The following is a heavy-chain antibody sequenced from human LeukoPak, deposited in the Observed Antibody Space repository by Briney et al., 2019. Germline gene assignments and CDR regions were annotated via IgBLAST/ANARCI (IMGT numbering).Heavy chain of an antibody. CDR1: GYTLTELS. CDR2: FDPEDGET. V-gene: IGHV1-24*01. J-gene: IGHJ6*03. D-gene: IGHD6-19*01. Sequence: ASVKVSCKVSGYTLTELSMRWVRQAPGKGLEWMGGFDPEDGETIYAQKFQGRVTMTEDTSTDTAYMELSSLRSEDTAVYYCATGATIAVAAAYYYYYMDVWGKGTTVTVSS. CDR3: ATGATIAVAAAYYYYYMDV.